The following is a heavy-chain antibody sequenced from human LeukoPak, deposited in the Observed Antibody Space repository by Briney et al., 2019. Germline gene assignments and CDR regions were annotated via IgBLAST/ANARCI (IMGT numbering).Heavy chain of an antibody. CDR3: ARGITPTSAFDI. D-gene: IGHD1-26*01. V-gene: IGHV4-38-2*02. Sequence: PSETLSLTCTVSGYSISSGYYWGWIRQPPGKGLEWIGSIYHSGSTYYNPSLKSRVTISVDTSKNQLSLKLSSVTAADTAVYYCARGITPTSAFDIWGQGTMVTVSS. CDR2: IYHSGST. CDR1: GYSISSGYY. J-gene: IGHJ3*02.